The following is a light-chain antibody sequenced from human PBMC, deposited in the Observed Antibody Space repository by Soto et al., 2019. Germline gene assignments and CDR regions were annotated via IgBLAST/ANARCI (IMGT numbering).Light chain of an antibody. CDR3: SSCALGSTYG. V-gene: IGLV2-14*01. CDR1: SSDVGTYED. CDR2: EVT. Sequence: QSVLTQPASVSASHGRSITISCTGTSSDVGTYEDVSWYRQHPGKAPRLLIYEVTNRLSGVSNRFSGSKSGDTASLTISGLPAQHEGDYYCSSCALGSTYGFGRGTKVTVL. J-gene: IGLJ1*01.